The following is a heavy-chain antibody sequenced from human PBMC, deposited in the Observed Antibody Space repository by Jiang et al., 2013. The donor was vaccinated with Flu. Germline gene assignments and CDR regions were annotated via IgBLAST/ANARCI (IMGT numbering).Heavy chain of an antibody. CDR1: GGSISSSSYY. D-gene: IGHD6-13*01. CDR3: ARQPNEIAAAYFDY. V-gene: IGHV4-39*01. Sequence: LLKPSETLSLTCTVSGGSISSSSYYWGWIRQPPGKGLEWIGSIYYSGSTYYNPSLKSRVTISVDTSKNQFSLKLSSVTAADTAVYYCARQPNEIAAAYFDYWGQGTLVTVSS. J-gene: IGHJ4*02. CDR2: IYYSGST.